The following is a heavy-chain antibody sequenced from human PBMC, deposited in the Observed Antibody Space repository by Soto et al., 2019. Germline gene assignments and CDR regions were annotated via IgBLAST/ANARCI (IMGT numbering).Heavy chain of an antibody. J-gene: IGHJ4*02. V-gene: IGHV1-18*01. D-gene: IGHD3-9*01. CDR3: AREPDYDILTGPQYYFDY. CDR1: GYTFTSYG. Sequence: ASVTVSCKPSGYTFTSYGISWVRQTPGQGLEWMGWISAYNGNTNYAQKLQGRVTMTTDTSTSTAYMELRSLRSDDTAVYYCAREPDYDILTGPQYYFDYWGQGTLVTVSS. CDR2: ISAYNGNT.